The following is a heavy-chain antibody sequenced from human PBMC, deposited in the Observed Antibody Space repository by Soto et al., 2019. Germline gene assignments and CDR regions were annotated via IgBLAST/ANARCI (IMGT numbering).Heavy chain of an antibody. V-gene: IGHV4-59*01. CDR1: GGSISSYY. CDR3: ARGTYYDFWSGYPKYYYYYYGMDV. D-gene: IGHD3-3*01. Sequence: ETLSLTCTVSGGSISSYYWSWIRQPPGKGLEWIGYIYYSGSTNYNPSLKSRVTISVDTSKNQFSLKLSSVTAADTAVYYCARGTYYDFWSGYPKYYYYYYGMDVWGQGTTVTVSS. CDR2: IYYSGST. J-gene: IGHJ6*02.